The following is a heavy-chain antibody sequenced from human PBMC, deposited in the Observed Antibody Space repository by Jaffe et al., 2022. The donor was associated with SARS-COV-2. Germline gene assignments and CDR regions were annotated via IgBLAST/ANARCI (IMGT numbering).Heavy chain of an antibody. CDR3: ARAIPSGYSSGLPRWYFDL. J-gene: IGHJ2*01. CDR2: IYTSGST. D-gene: IGHD6-19*01. CDR1: GGSISSGSYY. V-gene: IGHV4-61*02. Sequence: QVQLQESGPGLVKPSQTLSLTCTVSGGSISSGSYYWSWIRQPAGKGLEWIGRIYTSGSTNYNPSLKSRVTISIDTSKNQFSLNLDSVTAADTAVYYCARAIPSGYSSGLPRWYFDLWGRGTLVTVSS.